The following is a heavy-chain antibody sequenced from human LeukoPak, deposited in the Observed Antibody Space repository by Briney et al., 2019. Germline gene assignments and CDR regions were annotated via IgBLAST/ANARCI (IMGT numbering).Heavy chain of an antibody. CDR3: ARDAGYCSSTSCYTFDY. V-gene: IGHV4-59*01. CDR2: IYYSGST. J-gene: IGHJ4*02. Sequence: PSETLSLTCTVSGGSISSYYWSWIRQPPGKGLEWIGYIYYSGSTNYNPSLKSRVTISVDTSKNQFSLKLSSVTAADTAVYYCARDAGYCSSTSCYTFDYWGQGTLVTVSS. CDR1: GGSISSYY. D-gene: IGHD2-2*02.